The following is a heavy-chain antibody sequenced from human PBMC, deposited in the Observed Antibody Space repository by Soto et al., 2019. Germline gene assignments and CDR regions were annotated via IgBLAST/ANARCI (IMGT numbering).Heavy chain of an antibody. CDR3: ARDWSSSWSDAFDI. Sequence: QVQLVESGGGVVQPGRSLRLSCAASGFTFSSYAMHWVRQAPGKGLEWVAVISYDGSNKYYADSVKGRFTISRDNFKNTLYLQMNSLRAEDTTVYYCARDWSSSWSDAFDIWGQGTMVTVSS. CDR1: GFTFSSYA. J-gene: IGHJ3*02. CDR2: ISYDGSNK. D-gene: IGHD6-13*01. V-gene: IGHV3-30-3*01.